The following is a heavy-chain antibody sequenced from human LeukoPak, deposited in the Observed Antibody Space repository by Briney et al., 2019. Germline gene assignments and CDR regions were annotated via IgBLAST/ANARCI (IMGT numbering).Heavy chain of an antibody. CDR3: ARDTAPSFTYYDFWSGYYTADAFDI. J-gene: IGHJ3*02. CDR2: ISAYIGNT. CDR1: GYTFTNYG. V-gene: IGHV1-18*01. Sequence: ASVKVSCKASGYTFTNYGITWVRQAPGQGLEWMGWISAYIGNTNYAQKLQGRVTMTTDTSTSTAYMELRSLRSDDTAVYYCARDTAPSFTYYDFWSGYYTADAFDIWGQGTMVTVPS. D-gene: IGHD3-3*01.